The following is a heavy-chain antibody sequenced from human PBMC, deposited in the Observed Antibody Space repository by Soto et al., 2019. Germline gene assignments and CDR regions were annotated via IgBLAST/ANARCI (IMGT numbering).Heavy chain of an antibody. CDR2: IYPGDSDT. J-gene: IGHJ6*02. D-gene: IGHD3-3*01. V-gene: IGHV5-51*01. CDR1: GYSFTSYW. Sequence: GEDLKLSCKGSGYSFTSYWIGWVRQMPRKGLEWMGVIYPGDSDTRYSPSFQGQVTISADKSISTAYLQWSSLTASDTAMYYCATHPDCTIFGVKYGLDVWAPGTTDTVSS. CDR3: ATHPDCTIFGVKYGLDV.